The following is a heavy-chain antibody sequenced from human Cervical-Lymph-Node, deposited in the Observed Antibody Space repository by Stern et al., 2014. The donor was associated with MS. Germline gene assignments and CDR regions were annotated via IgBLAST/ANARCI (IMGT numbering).Heavy chain of an antibody. CDR1: GFTFSSYG. V-gene: IGHV3-33*01. CDR3: ARSSSPSPYYYYGMDV. Sequence: VQLVESGGGVVQPGRSLRLSCAASGFTFSSYGMNWVRQAPGQGLEWVAVIWYDGSNKYYADSVKGRFTISRDNSKNTLYLQMNSLRAEDTAVYYCARSSSPSPYYYYGMDVWGQGTTVTVSS. CDR2: IWYDGSNK. D-gene: IGHD6-13*01. J-gene: IGHJ6*02.